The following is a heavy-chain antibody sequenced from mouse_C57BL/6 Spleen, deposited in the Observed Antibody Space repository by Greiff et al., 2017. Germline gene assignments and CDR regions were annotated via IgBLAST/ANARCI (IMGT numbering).Heavy chain of an antibody. J-gene: IGHJ3*01. CDR3: ARRDPAWFAY. Sequence: VQLKQSGPELVKPGASVKIPCKASGYTFTDYNMDWVKQSHGKSLEWIGDINPNNGGTIYNQKFKGKATLAVDKSSSTAYMELRSLTSEDTAVYYCARRDPAWFAYWGQGTLVTVSA. CDR1: GYTFTDYN. V-gene: IGHV1-18*01. CDR2: INPNNGGT.